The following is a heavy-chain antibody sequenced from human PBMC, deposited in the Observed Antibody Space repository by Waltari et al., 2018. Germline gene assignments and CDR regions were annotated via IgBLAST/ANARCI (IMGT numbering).Heavy chain of an antibody. D-gene: IGHD3-10*01. Sequence: QLQLQESGSGLVKPSETLSLTCEVSGGSITSGSISWGWIRQPPGKGLEWIGYIYHTGGSYLSPSLNSRVTISVDKSWRRFSLNLRSVTAADTAVYFCVRGSSSGYYFDLWGRGTLVTVSS. V-gene: IGHV4-30-2*01. J-gene: IGHJ2*01. CDR2: IYHTGGS. CDR1: GGSITSGSIS. CDR3: VRGSSSGYYFDL.